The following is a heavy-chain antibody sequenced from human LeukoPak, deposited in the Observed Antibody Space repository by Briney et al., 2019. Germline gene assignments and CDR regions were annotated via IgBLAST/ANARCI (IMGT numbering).Heavy chain of an antibody. J-gene: IGHJ4*02. V-gene: IGHV4-39*07. CDR2: IYYSGST. CDR1: GGSISSSSYY. CDR3: ARVNYDTLTGYYLFGGPFDY. Sequence: PSETLSLTCTVSGGSISSSSYYWGWIRQPPGKGLEWIGSIYYSGSTYYNPSLKSRVTISVDTSKNQFSLKLSSVTAADTAVYYCARVNYDTLTGYYLFGGPFDYWGQGTLVTVSS. D-gene: IGHD3-9*01.